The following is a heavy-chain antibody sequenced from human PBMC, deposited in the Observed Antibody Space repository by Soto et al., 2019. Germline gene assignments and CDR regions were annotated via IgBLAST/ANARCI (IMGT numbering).Heavy chain of an antibody. CDR2: INPSGGSA. CDR3: ARDYLSSKLSLSYFDF. Sequence: QVQLVQSGAEVTRPGASVKVSCKASGYSFISHYIHWVRQAPGQGLEWMGFINPSGGSATLAQKFQVRVTMTRDTSTSTVYMELTILRSEDAAVYYCARDYLSSKLSLSYFDFWGQGTLVTVSS. CDR1: GYSFISHY. J-gene: IGHJ4*02. V-gene: IGHV1-46*01. D-gene: IGHD2-2*01.